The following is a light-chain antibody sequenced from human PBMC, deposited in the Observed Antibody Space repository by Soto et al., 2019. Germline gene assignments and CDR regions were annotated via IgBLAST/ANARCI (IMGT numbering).Light chain of an antibody. Sequence: DIQMTQSPSTLPASVVDRVTIACRASQSISNWWAWYQQKPGTAPKLLIYHASTLESGVPSRFSGSGSGTDYTLTLTSLQPEDFATYYCQQSYRTPTFGQGTRLE. J-gene: IGKJ5*01. V-gene: IGKV1-5*01. CDR2: HAS. CDR1: QSISNW. CDR3: QQSYRTPT.